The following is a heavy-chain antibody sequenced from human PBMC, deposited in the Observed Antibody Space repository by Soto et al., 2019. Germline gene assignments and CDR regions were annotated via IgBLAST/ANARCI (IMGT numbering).Heavy chain of an antibody. V-gene: IGHV3-53*04. Sequence: GGSLRLSCAASGFTVSSNYMSWVRQAPGKGLEWVSVIYSGGSTYYADSVKGRFTISRHNSKNTLYLQMNSLRAEDTAVYYCARVSPILYGDVDAFDIWGQGTMVTVSS. J-gene: IGHJ3*02. CDR2: IYSGGST. CDR3: ARVSPILYGDVDAFDI. D-gene: IGHD4-17*01. CDR1: GFTVSSNY.